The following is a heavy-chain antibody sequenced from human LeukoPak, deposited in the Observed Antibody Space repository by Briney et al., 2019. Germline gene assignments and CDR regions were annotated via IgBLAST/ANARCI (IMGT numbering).Heavy chain of an antibody. CDR1: GYSFTSYW. V-gene: IGHV5-51*01. D-gene: IGHD1-26*01. Sequence: GESLKISCKGSGYSFTSYWIGWVRQMPGKGLEWMGIIYPGDSDTRYSPSFQGQVTISADKSISTAYLQWSSLKASDTAMYYCGRRGDTSHQHRPGSDTWGQGTMVTVSS. CDR2: IYPGDSDT. J-gene: IGHJ3*02. CDR3: GRRGDTSHQHRPGSDT.